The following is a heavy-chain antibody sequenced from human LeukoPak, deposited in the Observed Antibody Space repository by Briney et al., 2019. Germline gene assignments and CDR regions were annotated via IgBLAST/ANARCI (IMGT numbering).Heavy chain of an antibody. CDR3: ARSYGGNPMYFFDS. D-gene: IGHD4-23*01. CDR1: GGSMSSYF. Sequence: SETLSLTCTASGGSMSSYFWSWIRQPPGKGLEWIGYIYYSGSTNYNPSLKSRVTISVDTSKKQFSLKLSSVTAADTAVYYCARSYGGNPMYFFDSWSQGTLVTVSS. J-gene: IGHJ4*02. CDR2: IYYSGST. V-gene: IGHV4-59*01.